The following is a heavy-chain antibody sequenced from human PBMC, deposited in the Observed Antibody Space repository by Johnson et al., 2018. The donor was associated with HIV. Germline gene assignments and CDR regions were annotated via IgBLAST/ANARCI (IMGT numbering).Heavy chain of an antibody. D-gene: IGHD6-19*01. CDR3: VSSGCQRCAFDI. Sequence: QVQLVESGGGVVQPGRSLRLSCAASGFAFSSYAMHWVRQAPGKGLEWVAVISYDGSNKYYADSVKGRFTISRDNSKNTLYLQMNSLRAEDTALYYCVSSGCQRCAFDIWGQGTMVTVSS. V-gene: IGHV3-30-3*01. J-gene: IGHJ3*02. CDR1: GFAFSSYA. CDR2: ISYDGSNK.